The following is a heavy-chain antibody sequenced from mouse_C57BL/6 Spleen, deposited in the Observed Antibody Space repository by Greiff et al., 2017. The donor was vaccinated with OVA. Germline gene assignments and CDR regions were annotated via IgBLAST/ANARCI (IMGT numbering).Heavy chain of an antibody. J-gene: IGHJ4*01. D-gene: IGHD2-2*01. CDR2: IYPRSGNT. CDR1: GYTFTSYG. CDR3: ARGGGYDGGNAMDY. V-gene: IGHV1-81*01. Sequence: VKLQESGAELARPGASVKLSCKASGYTFTSYGISWVKQRTGQGLEWIGEIYPRSGNTYYNEKFKGKATLTADKSSSTAYMELRSLTSEDSAVYFCARGGGYDGGNAMDYWGQGTSVTVSS.